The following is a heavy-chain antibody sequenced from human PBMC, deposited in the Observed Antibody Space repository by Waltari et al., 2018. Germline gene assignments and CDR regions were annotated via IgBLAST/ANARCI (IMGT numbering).Heavy chain of an antibody. CDR1: GFTFSSLS. V-gene: IGHV3-64*01. CDR2: ISSNGGST. D-gene: IGHD1-1*01. Sequence: EVQLVASGGGLVQPGGSLRLSCAAPGFTFSSLSIHWVRQAPGKGLEYVSSISSNGGSTYYANSVKGRFTISRDNSKNTLYLQMGSLRAEDMAVYYCARARIATGSRYYFDYWGQGTLVTVSS. CDR3: ARARIATGSRYYFDY. J-gene: IGHJ4*02.